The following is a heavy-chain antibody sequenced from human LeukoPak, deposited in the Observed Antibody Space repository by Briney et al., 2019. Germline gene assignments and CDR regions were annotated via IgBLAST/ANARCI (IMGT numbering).Heavy chain of an antibody. CDR3: ARGLYCSSTSCYTGGFDY. V-gene: IGHV3-30*02. J-gene: IGHJ4*02. CDR2: IRYDGTNK. D-gene: IGHD2-2*02. Sequence: PGGSLRLSCAASGFIFSSYGMHWVRQAPGKGLEWVAFIRYDGTNKYYADSVKGRFTISRDNSKNTLYLQMNSLRAEDTAVYYCARGLYCSSTSCYTGGFDYWGQGTLVTVSS. CDR1: GFIFSSYG.